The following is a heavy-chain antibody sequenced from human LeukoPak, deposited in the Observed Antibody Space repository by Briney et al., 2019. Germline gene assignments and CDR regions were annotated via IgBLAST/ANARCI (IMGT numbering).Heavy chain of an antibody. J-gene: IGHJ3*02. V-gene: IGHV4-59*01. CDR1: GGSISSNY. CDR2: IYYSGST. Sequence: PSETLSLTCTVSGGSISSNYWSWIRQPPGKGLEWIGYIYYSGSTKYNPSLKSRVTTSVETSKNQFSLKLSSVTAADTAVYYCARGSDGWLRAAFDIWGQGTMVTVSS. CDR3: ARGSDGWLRAAFDI. D-gene: IGHD5-24*01.